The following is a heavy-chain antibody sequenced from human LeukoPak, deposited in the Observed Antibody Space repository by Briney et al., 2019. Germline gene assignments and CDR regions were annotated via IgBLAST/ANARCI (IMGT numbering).Heavy chain of an antibody. D-gene: IGHD5-18*01. CDR2: IDPSDSET. Sequence: GESLKISCKASGYSFTSYWIGWVRQMPGKGLEWMGIIDPSDSETRYTPSFQGQVTISVDKSLTTADLQWNSLKASDTAMYYCARQTAMGRSGDYWGQGTLVTASS. J-gene: IGHJ4*02. CDR3: ARQTAMGRSGDY. CDR1: GYSFTSYW. V-gene: IGHV5-51*01.